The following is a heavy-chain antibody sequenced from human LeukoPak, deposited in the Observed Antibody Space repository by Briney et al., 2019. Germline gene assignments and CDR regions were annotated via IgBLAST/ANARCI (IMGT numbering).Heavy chain of an antibody. D-gene: IGHD3-10*01. CDR3: VKGGASSGSSRYYFDY. Sequence: GGSLRLSCAASGFTFSSYAMSWVRQAPGKGLEWVSVVTSSGGSTYYADSAKGRFIISRDNSKNTLYLQMSSLRAEDTAVYYCVKGGASSGSSRYYFDYWGQGALVTVSS. V-gene: IGHV3-23*01. J-gene: IGHJ4*02. CDR1: GFTFSSYA. CDR2: VTSSGGST.